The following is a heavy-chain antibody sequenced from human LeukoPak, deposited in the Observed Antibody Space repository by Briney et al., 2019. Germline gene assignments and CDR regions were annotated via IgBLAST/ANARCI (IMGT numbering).Heavy chain of an antibody. CDR2: IKQDGSKK. D-gene: IGHD4-11*01. J-gene: IGHJ4*02. Sequence: GGSLRLSCVASGFPFSSYWMTWVRQAPGKGLEWVANIKQDGSKKSYVDSVKGRFTISRDNSKNTLYLQMNSLRAEDTAVYYCAKLTDYSNYGIDYWGQGTLVTVSS. V-gene: IGHV3-7*01. CDR1: GFPFSSYW. CDR3: AKLTDYSNYGIDY.